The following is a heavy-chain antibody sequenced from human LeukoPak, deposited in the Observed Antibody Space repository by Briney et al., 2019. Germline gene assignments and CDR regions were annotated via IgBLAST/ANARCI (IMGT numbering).Heavy chain of an antibody. J-gene: IGHJ4*02. Sequence: SETLSLTCTVSGGSISSYYWSWIRQPPRKGLEWIGYIYYSGSTNYNPSLKSRVTISVDTSKNQFSLKLSSVTAADTAVYYCARDKRGLVDYWGQGTLVTVSS. D-gene: IGHD2-21*01. CDR3: ARDKRGLVDY. CDR1: GGSISSYY. V-gene: IGHV4-59*01. CDR2: IYYSGST.